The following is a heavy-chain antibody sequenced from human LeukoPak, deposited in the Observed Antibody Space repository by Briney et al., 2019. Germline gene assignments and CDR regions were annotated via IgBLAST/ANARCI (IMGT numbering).Heavy chain of an antibody. CDR2: IYHSGST. D-gene: IGHD2-8*01. V-gene: IGHV4-4*02. Sequence: PSGTLSLTCAVSGGSISSSNWWSWVRQPPVKGLEWIGEIYHSGSTNYNPSLKNRVTISVDTSKNQFSLKLSSVTAADTAVYYCARRPGIIYCTNGVCYNWFDPWGQGTLVTVSS. CDR1: GGSISSSNW. CDR3: ARRPGIIYCTNGVCYNWFDP. J-gene: IGHJ5*02.